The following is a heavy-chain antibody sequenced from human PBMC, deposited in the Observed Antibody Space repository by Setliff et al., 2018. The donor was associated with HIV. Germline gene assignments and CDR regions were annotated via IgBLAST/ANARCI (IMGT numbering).Heavy chain of an antibody. Sequence: SVKVSCKASGYTFTSYDINWVRQATGQGLEWMGGIIPILGIANYAQKFQGRVTMTTDTSTSTVYMHLSSLRSDDTAVYYCARDGERYNFDIWGQGTMVTVSS. V-gene: IGHV1-69*10. CDR2: IIPILGIA. D-gene: IGHD1-1*01. CDR3: ARDGERYNFDI. J-gene: IGHJ3*02. CDR1: GYTFTSYD.